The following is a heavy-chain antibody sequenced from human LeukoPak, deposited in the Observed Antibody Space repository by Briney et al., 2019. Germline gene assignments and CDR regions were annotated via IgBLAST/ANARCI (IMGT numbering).Heavy chain of an antibody. V-gene: IGHV1-24*01. J-gene: IGHJ4*02. D-gene: IGHD5-18*01. Sequence: GASVTVSYTLSVSSLTELSLYWLCQAPGKGLEGMGGFDVIDAKTFYAQKFQGRVTMTEDSSTDTAYMELSSLRSDDTAFYYCAAGRPYSLLDYWGQGTLLTVSS. CDR2: FDVIDAKT. CDR3: AAGRPYSLLDY. CDR1: VSSLTELS.